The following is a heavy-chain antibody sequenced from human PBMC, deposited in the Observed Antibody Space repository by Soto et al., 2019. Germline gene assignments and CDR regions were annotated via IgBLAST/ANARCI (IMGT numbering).Heavy chain of an antibody. J-gene: IGHJ5*02. Sequence: VKVTYKAAGCSFISYAIIWVRRAPGQGLEWMGGIIPIFGTANYAQKFQGRVTITADESTSTAYMELSSLRSEDTAVYYCARNLVVVAATPSWFDPWGQATLVTVYS. V-gene: IGHV1-69*01. CDR2: IIPIFGTA. CDR1: GCSFISYA. CDR3: ARNLVVVAATPSWFDP. D-gene: IGHD2-15*01.